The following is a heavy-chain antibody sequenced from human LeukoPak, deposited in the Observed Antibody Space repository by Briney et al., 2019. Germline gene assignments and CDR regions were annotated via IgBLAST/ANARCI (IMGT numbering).Heavy chain of an antibody. D-gene: IGHD6-19*01. Sequence: GESLKISCKGSGYSFTRYWIGWVRQMPGKGLEWMGIIYPGDSDTRYSPSFQGQVTISADKSISTAYLQMNSLRAEDTAVYYCAREGVAGYFDYWGQGTLVTVSS. CDR3: AREGVAGYFDY. CDR1: GYSFTRYW. J-gene: IGHJ4*02. V-gene: IGHV5-51*01. CDR2: IYPGDSDT.